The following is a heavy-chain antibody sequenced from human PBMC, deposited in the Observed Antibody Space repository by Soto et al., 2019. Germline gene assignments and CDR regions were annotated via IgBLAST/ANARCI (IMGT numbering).Heavy chain of an antibody. D-gene: IGHD3-22*01. Sequence: QVQLVQSRAEVKKPGSSVKVSCKASGGTFSSFVISWVRQAPGQGLEWMGRIIPSIGIINYAQKFQGRVTITADTSTSTAYMELSSLRSDDTAVYYCAREGDMKFHSDSSDEPGYWGQGTLVTVSS. J-gene: IGHJ4*02. V-gene: IGHV1-69*04. CDR1: GGTFSSFV. CDR2: IIPSIGII. CDR3: AREGDMKFHSDSSDEPGY.